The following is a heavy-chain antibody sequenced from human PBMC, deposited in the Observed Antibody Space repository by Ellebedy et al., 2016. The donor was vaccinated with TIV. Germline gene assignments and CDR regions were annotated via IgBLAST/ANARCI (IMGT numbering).Heavy chain of an antibody. J-gene: IGHJ4*02. V-gene: IGHV3-9*01. CDR2: ISWNSDNI. Sequence: PGGSLRLSCAASGFTFADFAMHWVRHAPGKGLEWVSGISWNSDNICYADSVKGRFTISSDNAKNSLYLQMNSLRAEDTAVYYCAKVPGGLLWFGELSNEYYFDCWGQGTLVTVSS. CDR1: GFTFADFA. CDR3: AKVPGGLLWFGELSNEYYFDC. D-gene: IGHD3-10*01.